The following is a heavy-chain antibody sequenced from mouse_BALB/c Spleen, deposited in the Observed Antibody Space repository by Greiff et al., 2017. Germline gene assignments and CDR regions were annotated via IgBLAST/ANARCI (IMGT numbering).Heavy chain of an antibody. CDR3: ARGGNLSYFDY. D-gene: IGHD2-1*01. V-gene: IGHV5-4*02. J-gene: IGHJ2*01. CDR2: ISDGGSYT. Sequence: EVMLVESGGGLVKPGGSLKLSCAASGFTFSDYYMYWVRQTPEKRLEWVATISDGGSYTYYPDSVKGRFTISRDNAKNNLYLQMSSLKSEDTAMYYCARGGNLSYFDYWGQGTTLTVSS. CDR1: GFTFSDYY.